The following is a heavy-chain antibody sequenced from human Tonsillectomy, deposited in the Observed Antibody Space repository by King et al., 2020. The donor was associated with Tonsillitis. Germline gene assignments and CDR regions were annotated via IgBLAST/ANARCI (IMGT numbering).Heavy chain of an antibody. D-gene: IGHD3-22*01. J-gene: IGHJ4*02. CDR2: IRYDGSNK. CDR1: GFTFRHYA. CDR3: AKEPPSSGYYPFDY. Sequence: VQLVESGGGMVQPGGSLRLSCAASGFTFRHYAMHWVRQAPGKGLEWVAFIRYDGSNKYYADSVKDRFTISRDNSKNTLYLQMDSLRADDTAVYYCAKEPPSSGYYPFDYWGQGTLVTVSS. V-gene: IGHV3-30*02.